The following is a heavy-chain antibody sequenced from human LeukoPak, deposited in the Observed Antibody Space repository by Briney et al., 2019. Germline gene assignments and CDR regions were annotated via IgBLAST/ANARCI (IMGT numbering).Heavy chain of an antibody. V-gene: IGHV4-59*01. CDR2: IYYSGST. CDR3: ARSQGIGYFDY. J-gene: IGHJ4*02. CDR1: GGSISSYY. D-gene: IGHD2-21*01. Sequence: PSETLSLTCTVSGGSISSYYWSWIRQPPGKGLEWIGYIYYSGSTNYNPSLKSRVTISVDTFKNQFSLKLSSVTAADTAVYYCARSQGIGYFDYWGQGTLVTVSS.